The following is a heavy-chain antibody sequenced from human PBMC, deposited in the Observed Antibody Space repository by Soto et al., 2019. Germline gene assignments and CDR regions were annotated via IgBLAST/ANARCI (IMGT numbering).Heavy chain of an antibody. Sequence: QVQLQESGPGLVKPSETLSLTCTVSGGSISSYYWSWIRQPPGKGLEWIGYIYYSGSTNYNPSLKSRVTISVDTSKNQFSLKLSSVTAADTAVYYCARSTRDPDYYDSSGYYPLLMYWGQGTLVTVSS. CDR3: ARSTRDPDYYDSSGYYPLLMY. D-gene: IGHD3-22*01. J-gene: IGHJ4*02. V-gene: IGHV4-59*01. CDR1: GGSISSYY. CDR2: IYYSGST.